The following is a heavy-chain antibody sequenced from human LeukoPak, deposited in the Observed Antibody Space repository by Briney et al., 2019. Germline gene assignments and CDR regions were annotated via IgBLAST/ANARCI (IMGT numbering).Heavy chain of an antibody. Sequence: ASVKVSCKASVYTVTSYGISWGGQAPRQGLEWMGWISAYNGNTNYAQKLQCRVTMTTDRSTSTAYIELRSLRSDDTAVYYCARELAARWGPYNWFDPWGQGTLVTVSS. D-gene: IGHD6-6*01. V-gene: IGHV1-18*01. J-gene: IGHJ5*02. CDR3: ARELAARWGPYNWFDP. CDR2: ISAYNGNT. CDR1: VYTVTSYG.